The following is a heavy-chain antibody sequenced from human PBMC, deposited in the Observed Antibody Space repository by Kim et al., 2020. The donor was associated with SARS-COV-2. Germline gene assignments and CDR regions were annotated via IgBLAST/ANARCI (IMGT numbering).Heavy chain of an antibody. J-gene: IGHJ6*02. CDR3: ARVSRGNKYDVLDV. D-gene: IGHD1-1*01. Sequence: GGSLRLSCEGSGFTFTSHWIDWVRQAPGEGLEWVANIREDGSEKHYVDSVKGRFTISRDNAKRSVYLQMNSLRDGDTAVYYCARVSRGNKYDVLDVWGQGTTVSVSS. CDR2: IREDGSEK. CDR1: GFTFTSHW. V-gene: IGHV3-7*01.